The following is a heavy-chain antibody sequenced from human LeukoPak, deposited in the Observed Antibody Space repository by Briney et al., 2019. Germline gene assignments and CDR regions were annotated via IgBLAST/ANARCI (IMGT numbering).Heavy chain of an antibody. V-gene: IGHV1-18*01. D-gene: IGHD6-13*01. Sequence: ASVKVSCKASGYTFTSYGISWVRQAPGQGPEWMGWISAYNGNTNYAQKLQGRVTMTTDTSTSTAYMELRSLRSDDTAVYYCARDHSSSWYYGAFDIWGQGTMVTVSS. CDR3: ARDHSSSWYYGAFDI. J-gene: IGHJ3*02. CDR1: GYTFTSYG. CDR2: ISAYNGNT.